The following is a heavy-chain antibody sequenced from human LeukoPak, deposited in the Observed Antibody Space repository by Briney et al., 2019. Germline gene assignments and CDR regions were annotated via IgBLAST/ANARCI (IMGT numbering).Heavy chain of an antibody. V-gene: IGHV3-48*01. CDR1: GFTFSSYS. J-gene: IGHJ3*02. Sequence: GGSLRLSCGASGFTFSSYSMNWVRQAPGKGLEWVSNISSTRTTIYYADSVKGRFTISRDNAKNSLYLQMNSLRAEDTAVYYCARGPLWFGEDAFDIWGQGTMVTVSS. CDR3: ARGPLWFGEDAFDI. D-gene: IGHD3-10*01. CDR2: ISSTRTTI.